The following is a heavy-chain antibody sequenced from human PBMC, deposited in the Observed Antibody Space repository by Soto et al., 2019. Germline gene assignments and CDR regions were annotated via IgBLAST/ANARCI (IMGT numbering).Heavy chain of an antibody. J-gene: IGHJ4*02. D-gene: IGHD3-3*02. Sequence: PGESLRLSCAASGFTFSNHAMSWVRQAPGKGLEWVSAVSGGGGSSFYADSVKGRFTISRDNSKNTVSLQMSGLRVEDTALYYCVRGLLAFFDFWGQGTPVTVSS. CDR3: VRGLLAFFDF. V-gene: IGHV3-23*01. CDR1: GFTFSNHA. CDR2: VSGGGGSS.